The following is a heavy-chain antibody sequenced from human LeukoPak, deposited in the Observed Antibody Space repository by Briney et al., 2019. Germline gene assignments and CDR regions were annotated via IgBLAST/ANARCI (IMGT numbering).Heavy chain of an antibody. CDR3: TRSAAISSSWSLFDY. J-gene: IGHJ4*02. D-gene: IGHD6-13*01. CDR1: GYTFTAFY. V-gene: IGHV1-2*02. Sequence: ASVKVSCKPSGYTFTAFYIHWVRQAPGQGLEWMGWISPNTGDTKFAQKFEGGVTLTRDTSTSTAYMELNGPTSADTAVYYCTRSAAISSSWSLFDYWGQGTLVTVSP. CDR2: ISPNTGDT.